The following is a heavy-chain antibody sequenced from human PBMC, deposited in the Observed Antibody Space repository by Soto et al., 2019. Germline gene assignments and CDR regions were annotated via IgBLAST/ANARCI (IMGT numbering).Heavy chain of an antibody. D-gene: IGHD4-17*01. CDR1: GFTLSSYW. V-gene: IGHV3-74*01. CDR2: ISSDGSGT. Sequence: GGSLRLSCGASGFTLSSYWMHWVRQAPGKGLVWVSRISSDGSGTSYADSVRGRFTISRDNAKNTLYLQMNSLRVEDTAVYYCVRWATTGDYWGQGTLVTVSS. CDR3: VRWATTGDY. J-gene: IGHJ4*02.